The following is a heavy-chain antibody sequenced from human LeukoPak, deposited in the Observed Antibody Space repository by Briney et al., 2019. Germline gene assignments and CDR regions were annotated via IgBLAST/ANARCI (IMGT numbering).Heavy chain of an antibody. CDR3: ARDKGTEGLLPRGDWYFDL. CDR1: GFTFSRYW. V-gene: IGHV3-74*03. CDR2: ISPDGSTT. D-gene: IGHD3-3*01. Sequence: PGGSLRLSCAASGFTFSRYWMHWVRQAPGKGLMWVSRISPDGSTTLYADSVKGRFTISRDNAKNTLYLQMNSLGAEDTAVYYCARDKGTEGLLPRGDWYFDLWGRGTLVTVSS. J-gene: IGHJ2*01.